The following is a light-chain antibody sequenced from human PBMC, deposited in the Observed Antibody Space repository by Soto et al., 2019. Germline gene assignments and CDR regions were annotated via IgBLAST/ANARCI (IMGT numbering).Light chain of an antibody. J-gene: IGLJ1*01. CDR2: TNN. CDR1: TSDIGTNA. Sequence: QSVLTQPPSGSGTPGQRVTVSCSGSTSDIGTNAVNWFQHLPGTAPRLLIYTNNQRPSGVPDRFSGSKSGTSASLAISGLQSEDEATYYCATWHDSFYVFGTGTKLTVL. CDR3: ATWHDSFYV. V-gene: IGLV1-44*01.